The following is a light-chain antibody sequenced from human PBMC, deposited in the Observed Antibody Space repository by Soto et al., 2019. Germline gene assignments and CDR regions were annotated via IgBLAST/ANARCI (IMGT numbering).Light chain of an antibody. CDR1: RSVGTF. J-gene: IGKJ1*01. Sequence: IVSTESPGTVSLSPEETDTLSCRASRSVGTFLAWYQQKPGQAPRLLIYGASSRATVIPDRFSGSGSETDFTLTISRLEPEDFAVYYCQQYGDSRTFGQGTKVDIK. CDR2: GAS. CDR3: QQYGDSRT. V-gene: IGKV3-20*01.